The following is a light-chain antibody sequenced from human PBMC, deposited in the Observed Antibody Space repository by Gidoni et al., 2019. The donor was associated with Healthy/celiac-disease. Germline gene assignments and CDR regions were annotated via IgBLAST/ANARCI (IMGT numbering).Light chain of an antibody. J-gene: IGLJ2*01. CDR3: QVWDSSSDLVV. Sequence: SYVLTQPPSVSVAPGQTARITCGGNNIGSKSVHWYQQKPGQAPVLVVYDDSDRPSVIPARFSGSNSGNTATLTISRVEAGDEADYYCQVWDSSSDLVVFGGGTKLTVL. CDR2: DDS. V-gene: IGLV3-21*02. CDR1: NIGSKS.